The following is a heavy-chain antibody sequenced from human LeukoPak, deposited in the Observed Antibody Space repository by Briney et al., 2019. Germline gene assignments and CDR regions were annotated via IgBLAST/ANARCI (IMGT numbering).Heavy chain of an antibody. Sequence: SETLSLTCTVSGGSISSGGYYWSWIRQPPGKGLEWIGYIYHSGSTYYNPSLKSRVTISVDRSKNQFSLKLSSVTAADTAVYYCARGSPTSYYGMDVWGQGTTVTVSS. CDR1: GGSISSGGYY. CDR3: ARGSPTSYYGMDV. J-gene: IGHJ6*02. V-gene: IGHV4-30-2*01. D-gene: IGHD1-26*01. CDR2: IYHSGST.